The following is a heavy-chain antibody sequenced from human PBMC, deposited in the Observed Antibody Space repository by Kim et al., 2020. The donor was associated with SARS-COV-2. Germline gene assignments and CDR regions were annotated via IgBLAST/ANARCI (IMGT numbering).Heavy chain of an antibody. J-gene: IGHJ5*02. Sequence: SVKVSCKASGGTFSSYAISWVRQAPGQGLEWMGGIIPIFGTANYAQKFQGRVTITADESTSTAYMELSSLRSEDTAVYYCARDLGLGDGSGPWGQGTLVTVSS. CDR3: ARDLGLGDGSGP. D-gene: IGHD2-15*01. V-gene: IGHV1-69*13. CDR1: GGTFSSYA. CDR2: IIPIFGTA.